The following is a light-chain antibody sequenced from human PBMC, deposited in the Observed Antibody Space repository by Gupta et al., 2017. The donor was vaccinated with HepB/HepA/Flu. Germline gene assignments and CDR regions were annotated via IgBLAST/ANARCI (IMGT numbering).Light chain of an antibody. CDR3: HQYYSTPFT. V-gene: IGKV4-1*01. CDR1: QIVLYSTNGFNY. Sequence: DILITHSPDFLPASLRESATINCKSSQIVLYSTNGFNYLAWYQQKPGQPPKLLILGASSREYGVPDRFSGSGSGTDFTLTISSVQAEDVAVYYCHQYYSTPFTFGQGTKLEIK. CDR2: GAS. J-gene: IGKJ2*01.